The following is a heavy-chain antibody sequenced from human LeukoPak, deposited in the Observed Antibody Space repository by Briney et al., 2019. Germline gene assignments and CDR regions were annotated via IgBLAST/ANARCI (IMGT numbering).Heavy chain of an antibody. CDR2: INHSGST. CDR1: GGSSSGYY. D-gene: IGHD3-10*01. J-gene: IGHJ4*02. CDR3: ARGGSGSPGAYFDY. V-gene: IGHV4-34*01. Sequence: PSETLSLTCGVYGGSSSGYYWSWIRQPPGKGLEWIGEINHSGSTNYNPSLKSRVTISVDTSKKQFSLKLSSVTAADTAVYYCARGGSGSPGAYFDYWGQGTLVTVSS.